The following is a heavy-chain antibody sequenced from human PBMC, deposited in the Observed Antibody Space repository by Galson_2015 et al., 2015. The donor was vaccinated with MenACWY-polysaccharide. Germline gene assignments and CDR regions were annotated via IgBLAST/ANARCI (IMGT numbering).Heavy chain of an antibody. Sequence: SLRLACAASGSKFRGSGMHWVRQAPGKGLEWVAVIQYDGSQKQYTDSVRGRFSISRDNSKNTLYLEMNSLRAEDTALYYCAREGSRIVFHAFDIWGQGTMVIVSS. V-gene: IGHV3-33*01. D-gene: IGHD3-10*02. CDR3: AREGSRIVFHAFDI. CDR1: GSKFRGSG. CDR2: IQYDGSQK. J-gene: IGHJ3*02.